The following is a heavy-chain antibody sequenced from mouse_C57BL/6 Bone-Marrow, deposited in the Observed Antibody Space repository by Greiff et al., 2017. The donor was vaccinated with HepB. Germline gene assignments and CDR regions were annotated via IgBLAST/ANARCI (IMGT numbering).Heavy chain of an antibody. CDR2: IRLKSDNYAT. CDR3: TATTVVGDYFDY. Sequence: EVKVEESGGGLVQPGGSMKLSCVASGFTFSNYWMNWVRQSPEKGLEWVAQIRLKSDNYATHYAESVKGRFTISRDDSKSSVYLQMNNLRAEDTGIYYCTATTVVGDYFDYWGQGTTLTVSS. J-gene: IGHJ2*01. D-gene: IGHD1-1*01. V-gene: IGHV6-3*01. CDR1: GFTFSNYW.